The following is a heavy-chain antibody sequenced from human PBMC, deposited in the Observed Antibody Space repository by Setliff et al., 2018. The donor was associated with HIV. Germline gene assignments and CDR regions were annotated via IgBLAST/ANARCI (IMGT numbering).Heavy chain of an antibody. CDR3: ARATWIRSSYYFDY. D-gene: IGHD5-18*01. CDR1: GYTFTDYA. CDR2: INTNTGNP. V-gene: IGHV7-4-1*02. J-gene: IGHJ4*02. Sequence: GASVKVSCKASGYTFTDYAMTWVRQAPGQGLEWMGWINTNTGNPTYAQGFTGRFVFSLDTPVSTAYLLISSLKAEDTAVYYCARATWIRSSYYFDYWGQGTLVTVSS.